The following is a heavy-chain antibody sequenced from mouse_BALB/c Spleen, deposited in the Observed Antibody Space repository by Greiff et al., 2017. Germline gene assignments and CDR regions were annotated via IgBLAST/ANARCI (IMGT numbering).Heavy chain of an antibody. CDR1: GFNIKDTY. CDR2: IDPANGNT. V-gene: IGHV14-3*02. D-gene: IGHD2-14*01. J-gene: IGHJ2*01. CDR3: ARHYYRYDAFDY. Sequence: DVKLQESGAELVKPGASVKLSCTASGFNIKDTYMHWVKQRPEQGLEWIGRIDPANGNTKYDPKFQGKATITADTSSNTAYLQLSSLTSEDTAVYYCARHYYRYDAFDYWGQGTTLTVSS.